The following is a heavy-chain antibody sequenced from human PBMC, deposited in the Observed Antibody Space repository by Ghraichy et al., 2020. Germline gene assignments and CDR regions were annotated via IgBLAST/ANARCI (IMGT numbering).Heavy chain of an antibody. Sequence: ASVKVSCKASTYTFTDYYIHWVRQAPGQGLEWMGWINPDSGGSYYAQKFQGRVSMTRDTSITTAYMELSSLRSDDTAVYYCARSRNDFWSGGGSTIWFDPWGQGTLVTVSS. V-gene: IGHV1-2*02. D-gene: IGHD3-3*01. CDR1: TYTFTDYY. CDR2: INPDSGGS. CDR3: ARSRNDFWSGGGSTIWFDP. J-gene: IGHJ5*02.